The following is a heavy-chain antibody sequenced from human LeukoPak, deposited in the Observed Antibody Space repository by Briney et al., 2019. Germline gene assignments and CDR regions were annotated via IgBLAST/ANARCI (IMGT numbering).Heavy chain of an antibody. V-gene: IGHV3-33*01. CDR2: IWYDGSNK. CDR1: GFTFSSYG. J-gene: IGHJ4*02. Sequence: GRSLRLSCAASGFTFSSYGMHWVRQAPGKGLEWVAVIWYDGSNKYYADSVKGRFTISRDNSKNTLYLQMNSLRAEDTAVYYCARHLGYCSGGGCYSSYFDYWGQGTLVTVSS. D-gene: IGHD2-15*01. CDR3: ARHLGYCSGGGCYSSYFDY.